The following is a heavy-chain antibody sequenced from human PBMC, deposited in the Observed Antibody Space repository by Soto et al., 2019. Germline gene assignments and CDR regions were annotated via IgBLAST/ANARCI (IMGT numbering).Heavy chain of an antibody. J-gene: IGHJ3*02. V-gene: IGHV1-46*01. CDR2: INPSGSGT. CDR3: ARGQAGSGSPGPGLFDI. CDR1: GYTFSDYY. D-gene: IGHD3-10*01. Sequence: GASVEVSCKASGYTFSDYYMHWVRQAPGQGLEWMGIINPSGSGTNYAQKFQGRVTMTRDTSTSTVYMELSSLRSEDTAVYFCARGQAGSGSPGPGLFDIWGQGTMVTVAS.